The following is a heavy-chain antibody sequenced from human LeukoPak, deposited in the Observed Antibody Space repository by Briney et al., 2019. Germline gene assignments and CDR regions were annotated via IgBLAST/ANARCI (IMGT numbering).Heavy chain of an antibody. CDR1: GESLIGYY. Sequence: KPSETLSLTCAVYGESLIGYYWTWIRQSPGRGLEYIGEITHTGGTIYSPSFRSRLSILIDMSKNQFSLNLTSVTAADTAVYYCARGRHRVWYTADYWGQGTLVTVSS. CDR2: ITHTGGT. J-gene: IGHJ4*02. CDR3: ARGRHRVWYTADY. V-gene: IGHV4-34*01. D-gene: IGHD6-19*01.